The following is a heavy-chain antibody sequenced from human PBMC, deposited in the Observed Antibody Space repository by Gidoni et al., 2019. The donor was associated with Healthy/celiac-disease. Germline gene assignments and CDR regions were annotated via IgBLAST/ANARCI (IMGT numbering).Heavy chain of an antibody. CDR1: GGSISSSSYY. J-gene: IGHJ4*02. V-gene: IGHV4-39*01. CDR2: IYYSGST. D-gene: IGHD4-17*01. CDR3: ARADYGDSQHFDY. Sequence: QLQLQESGPGLVKPSETLSLTCTVPGGSISSSSYYWGWIRQPPGKGLEWIGSIYYSGSTYYNPSLKSRVTISVDTSKNQFSLKLSSVTAADTAVYYCARADYGDSQHFDYWGQGTLVTVSS.